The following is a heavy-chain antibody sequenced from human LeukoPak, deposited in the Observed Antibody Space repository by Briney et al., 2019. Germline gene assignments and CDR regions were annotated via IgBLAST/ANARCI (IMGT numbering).Heavy chain of an antibody. CDR3: ARHGDWAAAGWDLVNWFDP. V-gene: IGHV4-4*09. D-gene: IGHD6-13*01. CDR1: GGSISSYY. J-gene: IGHJ5*02. Sequence: KPSETLSLTCTVSGGSISSYYWSWIRQPPGKGLEWIGYIYTSGSTNYNPSLKSRVTISVDTSKNQFSLKLSSVTAADTAVYYCARHGDWAAAGWDLVNWFDPWGQGTLVTVSS. CDR2: IYTSGST.